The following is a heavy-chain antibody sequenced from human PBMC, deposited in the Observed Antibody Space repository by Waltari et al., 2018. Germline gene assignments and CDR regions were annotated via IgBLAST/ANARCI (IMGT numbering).Heavy chain of an antibody. CDR1: GFTFSNYW. J-gene: IGHJ4*02. V-gene: IGHV3-7*01. CDR3: ARDWSGSGRGINF. D-gene: IGHD3-3*01. Sequence: VESGGGLVQPGGSLRLSCAASGFTFSNYWRSWVRQAPGKGREWGANMKPKGTEKYYVAAVWGRFTISRDNTQNSLSLQLSTLRDEDSGRYFCARDWSGSGRGINFGGQGTLVTVSS. CDR2: MKPKGTEK.